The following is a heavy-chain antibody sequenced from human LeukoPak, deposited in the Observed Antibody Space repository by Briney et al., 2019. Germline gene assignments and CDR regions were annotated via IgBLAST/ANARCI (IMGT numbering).Heavy chain of an antibody. V-gene: IGHV3-53*01. Sequence: GGSLRLSCATSGFTVSSKYMSWIRQAPGKGLQWVAVVRKAGTTVYIDSVKGRFTISRDTSRNTLSLQMNSLRAEDTAVYYCAREGEKGDGYNHGFDYWGQGTLVTVSS. D-gene: IGHD5-24*01. CDR1: GFTVSSKY. J-gene: IGHJ4*02. CDR2: VRKAGTT. CDR3: AREGEKGDGYNHGFDY.